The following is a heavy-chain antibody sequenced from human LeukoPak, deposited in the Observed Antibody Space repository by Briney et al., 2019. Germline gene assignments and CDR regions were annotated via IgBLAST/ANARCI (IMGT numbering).Heavy chain of an antibody. Sequence: PGRSLRLSCTASGFIFGDYAMSWVRQAPGKGLEWVGFIRSKPYGATTEYAASVKGRFTISRDDSKSIAYLQMNSLKTEDTAVYSCTRSAGYSSGWYHDYWGQGTLVTVSS. V-gene: IGHV3-49*04. J-gene: IGHJ4*02. CDR2: IRSKPYGATT. D-gene: IGHD6-19*01. CDR3: TRSAGYSSGWYHDY. CDR1: GFIFGDYA.